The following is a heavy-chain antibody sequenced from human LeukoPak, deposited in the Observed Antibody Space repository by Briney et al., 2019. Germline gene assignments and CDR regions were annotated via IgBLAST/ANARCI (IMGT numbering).Heavy chain of an antibody. Sequence: PSETLSLTRTVSGGSISSYYWSWIRQPPGKGLEWIGYIYYSGSTNYNPSLKSRVTISVDTSKNRFSLKLSSVTAADTAVYYCARDNPPEAFDIWGQGTRVTVSS. CDR2: IYYSGST. CDR1: GGSISSYY. J-gene: IGHJ3*02. V-gene: IGHV4-59*01. CDR3: ARDNPPEAFDI. D-gene: IGHD1-14*01.